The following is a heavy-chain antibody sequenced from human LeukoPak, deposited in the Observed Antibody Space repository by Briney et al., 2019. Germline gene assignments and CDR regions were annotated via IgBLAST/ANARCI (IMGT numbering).Heavy chain of an antibody. CDR3: ARSGGPGTYHQLRYNWFDP. Sequence: GGSLRLSCVASGFTFRTYWMNWFRQAPGKGLEWHSSITTISHYIYYAGAVRGRFTISRDNAKNSLYLQMNSLRGEDTAVYYCARSGGPGTYHQLRYNWFDPWGQGTLVTVSS. CDR2: ITTISHYI. V-gene: IGHV3-21*01. D-gene: IGHD3-10*01. J-gene: IGHJ5*02. CDR1: GFTFRTYW.